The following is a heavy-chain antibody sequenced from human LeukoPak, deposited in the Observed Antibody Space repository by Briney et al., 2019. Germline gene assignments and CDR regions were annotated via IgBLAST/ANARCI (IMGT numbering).Heavy chain of an antibody. V-gene: IGHV4-34*01. CDR1: GGSFFGSH. CDR3: ARDPTTVVTLPYYFYF. CDR2: INHSGRT. Sequence: TSETLSLTCAVSGGSFFGSHWNWIRQSPEKGLEWIGEINHSGRTNYNPSLKSRVTISVDTSKSQFFLTLTSVTAADTAVYYCARDPTTVVTLPYYFYFWGQGTLVTVSA. J-gene: IGHJ4*02. D-gene: IGHD4-23*01.